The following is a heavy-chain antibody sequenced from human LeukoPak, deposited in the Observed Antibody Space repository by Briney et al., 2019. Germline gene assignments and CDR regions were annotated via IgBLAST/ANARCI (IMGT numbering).Heavy chain of an antibody. D-gene: IGHD5-18*01. CDR1: GYTFTGYY. CDR3: ATSGYAYGALDI. V-gene: IGHV1-2*04. CDR2: IHPNSGGT. Sequence: ASVKVSCKASGYTFTGYYMHWVRQAPGQGLEWMGWIHPNSGGTNYAQKFQAWVTMTRDTSISTAYMELSRLRSDDTAVYYCATSGYAYGALDIWGQGTTVTVSS. J-gene: IGHJ6*02.